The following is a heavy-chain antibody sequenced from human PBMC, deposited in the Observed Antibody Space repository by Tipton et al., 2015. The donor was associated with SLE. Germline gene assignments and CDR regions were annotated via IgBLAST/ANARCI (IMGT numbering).Heavy chain of an antibody. D-gene: IGHD3-10*01. V-gene: IGHV4-34*01. CDR1: RGSFSGYS. CDR3: ARGVAGYYFYYYMDV. J-gene: IGHJ6*03. Sequence: LRLSCAVYRGSFSGYSWTWIRQSPGRGLEWIGEFNHTGSTNYNPSLKSRATISVDTSKNQLSLKLTSVTAADTAVYYCARGVAGYYFYYYMDVWGKGTTVTISS. CDR2: FNHTGST.